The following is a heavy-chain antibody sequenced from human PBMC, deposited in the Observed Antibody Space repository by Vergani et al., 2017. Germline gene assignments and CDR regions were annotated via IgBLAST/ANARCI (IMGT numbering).Heavy chain of an antibody. D-gene: IGHD6-13*01. CDR2: IYYSGST. Sequence: QVQLQESGPGLVKPSETLSLTCTVSGGSISSYYWSWIRQPPGKGLEWIGYIYYSGSTNYNPSLKSRVTISVDTSKNQFPLKLSSVTAADTAVYYCARRTAAGTDYYYYGMDVWGQGTTVTVSS. J-gene: IGHJ6*02. CDR3: ARRTAAGTDYYYYGMDV. CDR1: GGSISSYY. V-gene: IGHV4-59*08.